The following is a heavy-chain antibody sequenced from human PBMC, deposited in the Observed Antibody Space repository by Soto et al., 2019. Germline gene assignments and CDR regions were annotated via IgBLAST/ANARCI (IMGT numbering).Heavy chain of an antibody. CDR3: ARCIAGGYDYGDYPNHFPYGY. CDR1: GGSISSSSYY. V-gene: IGHV4-39*01. CDR2: IYYSGST. J-gene: IGHJ4*02. Sequence: SETLSLTCTVSGGSISSSSYYWGWIRQPPGKGLEWIGSIYYSGSTYYNPSLKSRVTISVDTSKNQFSLKLSSVTAADTAVYYCARCIAGGYDYGDYPNHFPYGYWGQGTLVTVSS. D-gene: IGHD4-17*01.